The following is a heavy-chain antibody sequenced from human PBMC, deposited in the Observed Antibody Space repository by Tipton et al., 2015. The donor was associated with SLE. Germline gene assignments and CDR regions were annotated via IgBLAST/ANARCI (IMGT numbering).Heavy chain of an antibody. J-gene: IGHJ4*02. Sequence: TLSLTCTVSGYSLSTGYYWGWIRQPPGKGLEWIGHIYYTGTTYYNPSLKSRLTLSMDTSKNQFSLKVTSVTAADTAVYYCARRYGTSFDYWDQGILVTVSS. CDR3: ARRYGTSFDY. D-gene: IGHD2-8*01. V-gene: IGHV4-38-2*02. CDR2: IYYTGTT. CDR1: GYSLSTGYY.